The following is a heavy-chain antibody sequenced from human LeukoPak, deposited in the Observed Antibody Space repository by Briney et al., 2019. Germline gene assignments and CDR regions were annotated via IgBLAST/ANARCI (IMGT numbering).Heavy chain of an antibody. CDR3: AKDDSMTLCHFDT. V-gene: IGHV3-23*01. J-gene: IGHJ4*02. Sequence: GGSLRLFCAVSGFTFNLNAMSWVRQAPGKGLEWISGINYSGGHTYYSDSVKGRFTISRDNSKNTLSLQMNSLRAEDTAVYYCAKDDSMTLCHFDTWGQGTLVTVSS. CDR2: INYSGGHT. CDR1: GFTFNLNA. D-gene: IGHD4-11*01.